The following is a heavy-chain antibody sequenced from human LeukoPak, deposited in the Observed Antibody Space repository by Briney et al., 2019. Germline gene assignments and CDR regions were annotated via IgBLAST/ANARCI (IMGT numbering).Heavy chain of an antibody. J-gene: IGHJ4*02. V-gene: IGHV3-23*01. D-gene: IGHD3-10*01. CDR3: AKRGVVIRVILVGFHKEAYYFDS. CDR1: GITLSNYG. Sequence: PGGSLRLSCAISGITLSNYGMSWVRQPPGKGLEWVAGLSASGGSTNYADSVKGRFTISRDNPKNTLYLQMNGLRAEDTAVYFCAKRGVVIRVILVGFHKEAYYFDSWGQGALVTVSS. CDR2: LSASGGST.